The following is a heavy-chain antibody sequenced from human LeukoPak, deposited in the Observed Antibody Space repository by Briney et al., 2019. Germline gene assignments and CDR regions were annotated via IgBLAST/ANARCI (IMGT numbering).Heavy chain of an antibody. J-gene: IGHJ4*02. CDR3: ATTNYGSGSYHPDY. Sequence: ASVKVSCKFSGYTLTELSMHWVRQAPGKGLEWMGGFDPEDGETIYAQKFQGRVTMTEDTSTDTAYMELSSLRSEDTAVYYCATTNYGSGSYHPDYWGQGTLVTVSS. D-gene: IGHD3-10*01. CDR2: FDPEDGET. CDR1: GYTLTELS. V-gene: IGHV1-24*01.